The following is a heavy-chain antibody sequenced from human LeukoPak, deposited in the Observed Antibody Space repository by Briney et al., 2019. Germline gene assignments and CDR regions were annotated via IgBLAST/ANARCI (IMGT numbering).Heavy chain of an antibody. CDR3: ARLKRGLANFDY. V-gene: IGHV3-48*02. CDR1: GFTFSSYS. CDR2: ITASGTAM. J-gene: IGHJ4*02. Sequence: GGSLRLSCAASGFTFSSYSMNWVRQAPGKGLEWVSHITASGTAMFYADSVKGRFTISRDNAKNSLYLQMNSLRDEDTAVYYCARLKRGLANFDYWGQGTLVTVSS. D-gene: IGHD3-16*01.